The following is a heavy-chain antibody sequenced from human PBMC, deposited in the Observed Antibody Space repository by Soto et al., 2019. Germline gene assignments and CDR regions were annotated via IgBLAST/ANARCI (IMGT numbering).Heavy chain of an antibody. V-gene: IGHV4-31*03. CDR2: VSNSGTP. CDR3: ARRYDLTGGGYFDY. D-gene: IGHD1-1*01. J-gene: IGHJ4*02. Sequence: QVQLQESGPGLVKPSQTLSLTCTVSRSLISSGNDHWGWIRQHPGKGLEWIGYVSNSGTPYYNPSLRRRVTISIDTSTTQFSLNLSSVTAADTAVYYCARRYDLTGGGYFDYWGQGTLVTVSS. CDR1: RSLISSGNDH.